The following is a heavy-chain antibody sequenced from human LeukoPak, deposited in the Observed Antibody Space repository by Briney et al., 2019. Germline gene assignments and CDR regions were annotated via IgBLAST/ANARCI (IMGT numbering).Heavy chain of an antibody. CDR2: INPNTGGT. D-gene: IGHD3-9*01. CDR1: GGTFSSYA. Sequence: ASVKVSCKASGGTFSSYAISWVRQAPGQGLEWMGWINPNTGGTNCAQKLHYRVTMTRDTSISTAYMELSRLRFDDTAVYYCARSPHILTGENFDYWGQGTLVTVSS. CDR3: ARSPHILTGENFDY. J-gene: IGHJ4*02. V-gene: IGHV1-2*02.